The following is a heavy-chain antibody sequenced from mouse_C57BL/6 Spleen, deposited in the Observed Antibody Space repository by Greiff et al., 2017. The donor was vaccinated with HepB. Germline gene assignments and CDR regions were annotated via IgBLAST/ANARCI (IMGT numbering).Heavy chain of an antibody. CDR3: ATEDYSSDWYFDV. D-gene: IGHD1-1*01. CDR1: GYTFTSYG. CDR2: IYPRSGNT. Sequence: QVQLQQSGAELARPGASVKLSCKASGYTFTSYGISWVKQRTGQGLEWIGEIYPRSGNTYYNEKFKGKATLTADKSSSTAYMELRSLTSEDSAVYFCATEDYSSDWYFDVWGTGTTVTVSS. J-gene: IGHJ1*03. V-gene: IGHV1-81*01.